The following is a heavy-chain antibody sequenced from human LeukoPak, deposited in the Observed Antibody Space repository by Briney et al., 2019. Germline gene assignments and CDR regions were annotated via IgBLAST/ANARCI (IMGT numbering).Heavy chain of an antibody. D-gene: IGHD3-9*01. Sequence: SETLSLTCTVSGGSISSSSYYWGWIRQPPGKGLEWIGSIYYSGNTNYNPSLKSRVTISIDTSKNQLSLKVRSVTAADTAVYYCARQRLVSHDWFGDLDIWGQGTMVTVSS. CDR2: IYYSGNT. CDR3: ARQRLVSHDWFGDLDI. J-gene: IGHJ3*02. V-gene: IGHV4-39*01. CDR1: GGSISSSSYY.